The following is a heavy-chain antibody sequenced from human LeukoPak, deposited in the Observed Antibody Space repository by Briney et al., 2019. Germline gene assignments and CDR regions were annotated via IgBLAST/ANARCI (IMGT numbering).Heavy chain of an antibody. Sequence: SETLSLTCTVSGGSISTYYWSWIRQPPGKGLEWIGYIYNSGSTNYNPSLKSRVTISVNTSKNQFSLKLSSVTAADTAVYYCARENSNSWYLDYWGQGTLVTVSS. D-gene: IGHD6-13*01. V-gene: IGHV4-59*01. J-gene: IGHJ4*02. CDR1: GGSISTYY. CDR3: ARENSNSWYLDY. CDR2: IYNSGST.